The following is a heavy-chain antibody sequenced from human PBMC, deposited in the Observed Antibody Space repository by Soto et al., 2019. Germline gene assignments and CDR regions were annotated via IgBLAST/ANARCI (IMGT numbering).Heavy chain of an antibody. CDR2: ISNTNSYT. CDR1: GFTFSDHY. J-gene: IGHJ6*02. CDR3: ARGHYGLDV. V-gene: IGHV3-11*05. Sequence: QEPLVQSGGGLVKPGGSLRLSCTASGFTFSDHYMSWIRQAPGKGLEWVSYISNTNSYTNYADSVRGRFTISRDNAKNSLYLQMNSLRAEDTAVYYCARGHYGLDVWGQGTTATVSS.